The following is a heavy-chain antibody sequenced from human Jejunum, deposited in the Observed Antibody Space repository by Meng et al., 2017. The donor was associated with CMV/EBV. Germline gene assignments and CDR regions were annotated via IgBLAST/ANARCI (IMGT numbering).Heavy chain of an antibody. Sequence: VRVWEWGQGLLSPHQPLSPLCRVSGGFVSGDYTWSWIRQPPGNGMEWIGYIYNNGNTAYNPSLKSRVSISVETSKNEVPLTLRSVTAADTAVYYCAGLFQYDILTGSWYWGQGTMVTVSS. J-gene: IGHJ4*02. D-gene: IGHD3-9*01. CDR2: IYNNGNT. CDR3: AGLFQYDILTGSWY. CDR1: GGFVSGDYT. V-gene: IGHV4-30-4*08.